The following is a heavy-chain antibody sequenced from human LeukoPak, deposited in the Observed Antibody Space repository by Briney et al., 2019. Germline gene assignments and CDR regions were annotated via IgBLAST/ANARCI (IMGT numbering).Heavy chain of an antibody. D-gene: IGHD6-13*01. Sequence: QPGGSLRLSCAASGFTFSSYEMNWVRQAPGKGLEWVSYISSSGSTIYYADSVKGRFTISRDNAKNSLYLQMNSLRADDTALYYCAKAEGRGYSSTWEDYWGPGTLVTVSS. V-gene: IGHV3-48*03. J-gene: IGHJ4*02. CDR3: AKAEGRGYSSTWEDY. CDR2: ISSSGSTI. CDR1: GFTFSSYE.